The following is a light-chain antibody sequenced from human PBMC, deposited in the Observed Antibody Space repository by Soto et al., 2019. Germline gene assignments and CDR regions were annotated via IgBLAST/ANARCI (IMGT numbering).Light chain of an antibody. CDR2: GGS. Sequence: EIVMTQSPATLSVSPGERATLSCRASQNINNNLAWYQQKPGQAPRLLMYGGSTRATSIPARFSGSGSGTEFSLTISSLQSEDFAVYYCQQYNNWPPWTFGQGTKVEIK. V-gene: IGKV3-15*01. CDR3: QQYNNWPPWT. CDR1: QNINNN. J-gene: IGKJ1*01.